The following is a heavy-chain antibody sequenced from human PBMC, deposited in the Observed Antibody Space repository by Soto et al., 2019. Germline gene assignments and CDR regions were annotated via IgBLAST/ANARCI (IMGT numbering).Heavy chain of an antibody. D-gene: IGHD6-13*01. CDR3: ARDQGSSWERYYYGMDV. V-gene: IGHV4-31*03. CDR1: GGSISSGGYY. J-gene: IGHJ6*02. CDR2: IYYSGST. Sequence: QVQLQESGPGLVKPSQTLSLTCTVSGGSISSGGYYWSWIRQHPGKGLEWIGYIYYSGSTYYNPSLKSRVTISVDTSKNQFSLKLSSVTAADTAVYYCARDQGSSWERYYYGMDVWGQGTTVTVSS.